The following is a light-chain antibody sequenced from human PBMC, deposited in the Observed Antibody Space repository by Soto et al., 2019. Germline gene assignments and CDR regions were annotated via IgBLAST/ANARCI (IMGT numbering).Light chain of an antibody. V-gene: IGLV2-14*01. J-gene: IGLJ2*01. CDR1: SSDIGRYKF. Sequence: QSALTQPASVSGSPGQSITISCTGTSSDIGRYKFVSWFQQHPGKAPKLMIFEGTNRPSGVSNRLSGSKSGNTASLTISGLQAEDEAIYFCSSSTNTNTLVIFGGGTKLTVL. CDR3: SSSTNTNTLVI. CDR2: EGT.